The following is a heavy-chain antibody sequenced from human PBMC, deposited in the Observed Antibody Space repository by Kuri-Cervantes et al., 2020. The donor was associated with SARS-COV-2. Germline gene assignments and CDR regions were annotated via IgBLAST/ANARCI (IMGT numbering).Heavy chain of an antibody. CDR3: ARDDAGVAAAGNYSYYAMDV. CDR2: VQTSGST. CDR1: GGSISSYY. Sequence: SETLSLTCTVSGGSISSYYWSWIRQPAGKGLEWMGRVQTSGSTNYNPSLESRLTISTDTSKNHFSLKLRSVTAADTALYFCARDDAGVAAAGNYSYYAMDVWGQGTTVTVSS. J-gene: IGHJ6*02. D-gene: IGHD2-15*01. V-gene: IGHV4-4*07.